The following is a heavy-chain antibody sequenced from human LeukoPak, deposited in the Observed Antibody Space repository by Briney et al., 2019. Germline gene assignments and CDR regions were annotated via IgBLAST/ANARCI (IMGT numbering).Heavy chain of an antibody. Sequence: SESLSLTCTVPGGSISSYYWSWIRQPPGKGLEWIGYIYYNGSTNYNPSLKSRVTISVDTSKNQFSLKLSSVTAADTAVYYCARVVSRNYYDSSGYTDAFDIWGQGTMVTVSS. J-gene: IGHJ3*02. CDR1: GGSISSYY. V-gene: IGHV4-59*01. D-gene: IGHD3-22*01. CDR2: IYYNGST. CDR3: ARVVSRNYYDSSGYTDAFDI.